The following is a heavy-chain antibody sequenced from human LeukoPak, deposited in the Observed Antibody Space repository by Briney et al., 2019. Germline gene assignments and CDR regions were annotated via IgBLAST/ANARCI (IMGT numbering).Heavy chain of an antibody. CDR1: GFTFDNYW. J-gene: IGHJ4*02. D-gene: IGHD2-15*01. V-gene: IGHV3-7*01. Sequence: GGSLRLSCAASGFTFDNYWMSWVRQAPGKGLEWVANIRQDGGAKNYMASVKGRFTISRDNAKNSLYLQLNSLRAEDTALYYCARDQYSSFDYWGRGTLVTVSS. CDR3: ARDQYSSFDY. CDR2: IRQDGGAK.